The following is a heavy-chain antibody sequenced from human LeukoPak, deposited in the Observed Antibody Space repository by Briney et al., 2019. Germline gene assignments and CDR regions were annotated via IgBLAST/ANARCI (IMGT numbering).Heavy chain of an antibody. Sequence: GGSLRLSCAASGFTVSSNYMSWVRQAPGKGLEWVSVIYSGGSTYYADSVKGRFTISRDNSKDTLYLQMNSLRAEDTAVYCCARGSYDFWIRTFYYFDYWGQGTLVTVSS. D-gene: IGHD3-3*01. CDR2: IYSGGST. CDR1: GFTVSSNY. J-gene: IGHJ4*02. V-gene: IGHV3-53*01. CDR3: ARGSYDFWIRTFYYFDY.